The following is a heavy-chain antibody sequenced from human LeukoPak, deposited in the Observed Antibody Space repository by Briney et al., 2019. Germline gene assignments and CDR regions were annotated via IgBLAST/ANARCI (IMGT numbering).Heavy chain of an antibody. CDR1: GGTFSSYA. V-gene: IGHV1-69*13. CDR3: ARDPSGTYYPRVSGALDI. CDR2: IIPIFGTA. D-gene: IGHD1-26*01. Sequence: ASVKVFCKASGGTFSSYAISWVRQAPGQGLEWMGGIIPIFGTANYAQKFQGRVTITADESTSTAYMELSSLRSEDTAVYYCARDPSGTYYPRVSGALDIWGQGTMVTVSS. J-gene: IGHJ3*02.